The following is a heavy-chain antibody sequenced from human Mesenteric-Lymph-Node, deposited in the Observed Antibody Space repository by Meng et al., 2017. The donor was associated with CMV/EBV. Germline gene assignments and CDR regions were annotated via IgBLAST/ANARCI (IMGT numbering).Heavy chain of an antibody. D-gene: IGHD3-22*01. CDR1: RGSISTYY. CDR2: IFYTGIT. CDR3: ARDYYDSSGLSGDFDY. Sequence: SETLSLTCTVSRGSISTYYWTWIRQPPGKGLEWIGHIFYTGITNYNASLKSRVTISVDTSKNQFSLKLTSVIAADTAVYYCARDYYDSSGLSGDFDYWGQGTLVTVSS. V-gene: IGHV4-59*01. J-gene: IGHJ4*02.